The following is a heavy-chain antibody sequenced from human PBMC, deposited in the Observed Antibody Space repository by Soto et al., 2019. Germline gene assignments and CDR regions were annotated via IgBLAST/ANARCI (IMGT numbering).Heavy chain of an antibody. CDR2: INPNGGST. V-gene: IGHV1-46*01. CDR1: GYTVTTYY. J-gene: IGHJ4*02. D-gene: IGHD2-15*01. CDR3: ARAGYCSGGTCFHGNCDY. Sequence: QVQLVQSGAEVKRPGASVKVSCKASGYTVTTYYMHWVRQAPGKGLEWLGIINPNGGSTTYAQKFQGRVTMTRDTSTSTVYLELSSLRSEDTAVYYCARAGYCSGGTCFHGNCDYWGQGTLVTVSA.